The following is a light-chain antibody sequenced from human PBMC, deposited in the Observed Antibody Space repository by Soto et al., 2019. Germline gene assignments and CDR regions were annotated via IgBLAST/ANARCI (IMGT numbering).Light chain of an antibody. CDR3: QQTYSTPRT. J-gene: IGKJ2*01. CDR1: QSISSY. CDR2: AAS. V-gene: IGKV1-39*01. Sequence: DIQMTQSPSSLSTSVGDRVTITCRASQSISSYLNWYQQKPGKAPKLLIYAASVLQSGVPSRFSGSESGTDFTLTISSLQPEDFATYYCQQTYSTPRTFGQGTKLEIK.